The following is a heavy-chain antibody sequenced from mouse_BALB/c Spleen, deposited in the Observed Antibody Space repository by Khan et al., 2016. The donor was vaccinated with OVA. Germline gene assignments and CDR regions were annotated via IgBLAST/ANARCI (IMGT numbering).Heavy chain of an antibody. CDR3: EREGDGGGLAY. CDR1: GFTFTDYY. Sequence: EVELVESGGGFMQPGGSLKLSCATSGFTFTDYYMYWVRLTPEKRLEWVAYISNRGTTSYYSDTVRGRFTISRDNDKNTLYLQMSRLKSDDTAIYYCEREGDGGGLAYWGQGTLVTVSA. CDR2: ISNRGTTS. V-gene: IGHV5-12*02. J-gene: IGHJ3*01. D-gene: IGHD1-1*02.